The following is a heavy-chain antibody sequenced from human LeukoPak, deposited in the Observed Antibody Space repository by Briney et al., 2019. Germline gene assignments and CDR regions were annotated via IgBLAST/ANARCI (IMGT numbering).Heavy chain of an antibody. CDR1: GFTFSSYS. CDR3: ARAPQYDFWSGYYTPTFFDY. V-gene: IGHV3-21*01. CDR2: ISSSSSYI. Sequence: GGSLRLSCAASGFTFSSYSMNWVRQAPGKGLEWVSSISSSSSYIYYADSVKGRFTISRDNAKNSLYLQMNSLRAEDTAVYYCARAPQYDFWSGYYTPTFFDYWGQGTLVTVSS. D-gene: IGHD3-3*01. J-gene: IGHJ4*02.